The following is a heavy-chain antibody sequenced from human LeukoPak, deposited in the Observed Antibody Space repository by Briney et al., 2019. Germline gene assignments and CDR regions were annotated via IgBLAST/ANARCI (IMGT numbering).Heavy chain of an antibody. J-gene: IGHJ4*02. V-gene: IGHV4-59*01. CDR1: GGSIRSYY. Sequence: SETLSLTCTVSGGSIRSYYWSWIRQPPGKGLEWIGYIYYSGSTNYNPSLKSRVTISVDTSKNQFSLKLSSVTAADTAVYYCARDGESFDYWGQGTLVTVSS. CDR2: IYYSGST. CDR3: ARDGESFDY.